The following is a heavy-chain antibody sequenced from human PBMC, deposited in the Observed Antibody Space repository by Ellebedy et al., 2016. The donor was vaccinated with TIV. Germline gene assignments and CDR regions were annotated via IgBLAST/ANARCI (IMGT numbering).Heavy chain of an antibody. CDR1: GFTFSNHG. Sequence: GESLKISCTASGFTFSNHGINWVRQAPGKGLEWVSSISSRGTFIYYADSVKGRFTISRDNAKNSLYLQMNSLRAEDTAVYYCARDRGGSDTWSLGYWGQGTLVTVSS. CDR3: ARDRGGSDTWSLGY. CDR2: ISSRGTFI. V-gene: IGHV3-21*06. J-gene: IGHJ4*02. D-gene: IGHD3-16*01.